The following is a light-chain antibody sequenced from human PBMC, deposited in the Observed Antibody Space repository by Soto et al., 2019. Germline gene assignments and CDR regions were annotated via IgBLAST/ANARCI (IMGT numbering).Light chain of an antibody. Sequence: QSVLTQPPSASGTPGQRVTISCSGSSSNIGSNTVNWYQHLPGTAPKVLIYTNDQRPSGVPDRLSGFKSGTSASLAISGLQSEDEAEYFCAAWDDRLNGWVFGGGTKVTVL. J-gene: IGLJ3*02. CDR2: TND. CDR3: AAWDDRLNGWV. CDR1: SSNIGSNT. V-gene: IGLV1-44*01.